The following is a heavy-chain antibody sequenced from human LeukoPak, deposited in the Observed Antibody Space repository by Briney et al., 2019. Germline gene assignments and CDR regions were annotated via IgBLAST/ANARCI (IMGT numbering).Heavy chain of an antibody. J-gene: IGHJ5*02. D-gene: IGHD2-15*01. CDR2: INHSGST. CDR1: GGSFSGYY. Sequence: SETLSLTCAVYGGSFSGYYWSWIRQPPGKGLEWIGEINHSGSTNYNPSLKSRVTISVDTSKNQFSLKLSSVTAADTAVYYCARRGRYCSGGSCFIGLFDPWGQGTLVTVSS. CDR3: ARRGRYCSGGSCFIGLFDP. V-gene: IGHV4-34*01.